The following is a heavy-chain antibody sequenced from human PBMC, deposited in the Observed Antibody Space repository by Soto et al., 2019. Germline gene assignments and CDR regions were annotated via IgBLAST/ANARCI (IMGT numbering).Heavy chain of an antibody. Sequence: SETLSLICTVSGGSISSYYWSWIRQPPGKGLEWIGYIYYSGSTNYNPSLKSRVTISVDTSKNQFSLKLSSVTAADTAVYYCARASGYDQNYYYYYMAVWGKGTTVTVSS. CDR1: GGSISSYY. CDR3: ARASGYDQNYYYYYMAV. D-gene: IGHD5-12*01. V-gene: IGHV4-59*01. CDR2: IYYSGST. J-gene: IGHJ6*03.